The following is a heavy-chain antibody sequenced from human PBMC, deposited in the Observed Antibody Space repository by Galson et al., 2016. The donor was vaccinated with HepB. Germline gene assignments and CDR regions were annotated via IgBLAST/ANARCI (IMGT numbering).Heavy chain of an antibody. CDR1: GGTFSNYA. Sequence: SVKVSCKASGGTFSNYAISWVRQAPGQGLEWMGGIIPLFGTANYTQKFQDRVTITADESTSTAYMELSSLRSEDTAVYYCARDVPAGFYYYGMDVWGQGTTVTVSS. CDR3: ARDVPAGFYYYGMDV. CDR2: IIPLFGTA. V-gene: IGHV1-69*13. D-gene: IGHD2-2*01. J-gene: IGHJ6*02.